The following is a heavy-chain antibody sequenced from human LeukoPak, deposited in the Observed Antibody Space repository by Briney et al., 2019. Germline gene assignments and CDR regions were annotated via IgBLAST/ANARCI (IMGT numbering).Heavy chain of an antibody. CDR3: ARRHYYDFWTGRENSFDY. Sequence: GASVKVSCKASGYTFTSYDINWVRQASGQGLEWMGWMNPNSGNTGYAQKFQGRVTITRNTSINTAYMELSSLRSEDTAVYYCARRHYYDFWTGRENSFDYWGQGTRVTVSS. J-gene: IGHJ4*02. V-gene: IGHV1-8*01. CDR1: GYTFTSYD. CDR2: MNPNSGNT. D-gene: IGHD3-3*01.